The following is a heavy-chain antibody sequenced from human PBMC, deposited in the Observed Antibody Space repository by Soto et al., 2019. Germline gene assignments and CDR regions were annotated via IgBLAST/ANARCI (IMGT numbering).Heavy chain of an antibody. CDR2: IWYDGSNK. V-gene: IGHV3-33*01. J-gene: IGHJ5*02. Sequence: GGSLRLSCAASGFTFSSYGMHWVRQAPGKGLEWVAVIWYDGSNKYYADSVKGRFTISRDNSKNTLYLQMNSLRAEDTAVYYCARDSWARGAGTPWFDPWGQGTLVTVSS. CDR1: GFTFSSYG. CDR3: ARDSWARGAGTPWFDP. D-gene: IGHD6-19*01.